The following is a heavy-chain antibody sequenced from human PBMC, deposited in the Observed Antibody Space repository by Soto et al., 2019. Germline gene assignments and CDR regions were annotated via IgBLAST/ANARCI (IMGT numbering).Heavy chain of an antibody. Sequence: PGGSLRLSCAASGFTLSSYAMSWVRQAPGKGLEWVSAISGSGERAHYADSVKGHFTISRDNSKNTVHLQMNSLRAEDTAVYFCGRLPDFWSGFSVSENSSSYSHLDVWGQGTTVTASS. CDR2: ISGSGERA. CDR1: GFTLSSYA. CDR3: GRLPDFWSGFSVSENSSSYSHLDV. J-gene: IGHJ6*02. V-gene: IGHV3-23*01. D-gene: IGHD3-3*01.